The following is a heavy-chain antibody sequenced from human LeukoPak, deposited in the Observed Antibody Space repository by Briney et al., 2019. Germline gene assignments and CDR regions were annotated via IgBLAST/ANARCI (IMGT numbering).Heavy chain of an antibody. CDR3: ASHSGYDYFDY. J-gene: IGHJ4*02. Sequence: SETLSLTCTVSSGSIGSYYWSWIRQPPGKGLEWIGDVYYSGSTRYNPSLTSRVTISADTSNKQFSLKLSSVTAADTAVYYCASHSGYDYFDYWGQGTLVTVSS. D-gene: IGHD5-12*01. CDR1: SGSIGSYY. V-gene: IGHV4-59*01. CDR2: VYYSGST.